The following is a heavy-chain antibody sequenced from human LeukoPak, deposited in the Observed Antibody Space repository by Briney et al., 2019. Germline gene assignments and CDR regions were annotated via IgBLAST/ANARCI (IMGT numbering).Heavy chain of an antibody. Sequence: PGGSLRLSCTVSGFTVSSNSMSWVRQAPGKGLEWVSFIYSDNTHYSDSVKGQFTISRDNAKNSLYLQMNSLRVEDTAVYYCAELGITMIGGVWGKGTTVTISS. D-gene: IGHD3-10*02. J-gene: IGHJ6*04. CDR3: AELGITMIGGV. CDR2: IYSDNT. CDR1: GFTVSSNS. V-gene: IGHV3-53*01.